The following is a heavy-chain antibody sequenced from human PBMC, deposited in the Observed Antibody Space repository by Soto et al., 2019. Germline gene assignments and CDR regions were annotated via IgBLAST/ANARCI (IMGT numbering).Heavy chain of an antibody. CDR2: MNHDGSEK. D-gene: IGHD3-3*01. J-gene: IGHJ5*02. Sequence: HPGGSLRLSCAVSGFTFSSYWMSWVRQAPGKGLEWVANMNHDGSEKYYVDSVKGRFIISRENDKNSLYLQMNSMRAEDTVNYYCEKYESSNFGADAWGQGTLVTVSS. V-gene: IGHV3-7*01. CDR1: GFTFSSYW. CDR3: EKYESSNFGADA.